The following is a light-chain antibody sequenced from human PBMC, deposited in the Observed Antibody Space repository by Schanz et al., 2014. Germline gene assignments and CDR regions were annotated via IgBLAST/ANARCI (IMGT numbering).Light chain of an antibody. CDR3: AGWDDSLDAYV. V-gene: IGLV1-44*01. J-gene: IGLJ1*01. CDR1: SSNFGSNT. Sequence: QSVLTQPPSASGTPGQRVTISCSGSSSNFGSNTVNWYQHLPGTAPKLLISFNDQRPSGVPDRFSASKSGTSASLAISGLQSEDEADYYCAGWDDSLDAYVFGSGTKLTVL. CDR2: FND.